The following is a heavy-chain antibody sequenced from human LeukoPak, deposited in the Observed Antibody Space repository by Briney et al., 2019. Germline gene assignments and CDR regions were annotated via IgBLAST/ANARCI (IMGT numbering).Heavy chain of an antibody. J-gene: IGHJ6*03. Sequence: LETLSLTCTVSGGSISRYYGSWIRQPPGKGLEWIGYFYYSGSTNYNPSLKSRVTISVDTSKDQFSLKLSSVTAADTAVYYCASGAFTYYYMDVWGKGATVTISS. V-gene: IGHV4-59*01. D-gene: IGHD3-10*01. CDR3: ASGAFTYYYMDV. CDR1: GGSISRYY. CDR2: FYYSGST.